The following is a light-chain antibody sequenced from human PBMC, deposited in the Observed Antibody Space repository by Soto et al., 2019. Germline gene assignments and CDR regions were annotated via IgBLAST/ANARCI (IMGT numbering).Light chain of an antibody. J-gene: IGKJ1*01. V-gene: IGKV3-20*01. CDR3: QYYEKSLWT. CDR2: GAS. Sequence: ESVLTQSPGTLSLSPGERATLSCRASQSVRSNSLVWYQHKPGQAPRLLIYGASNRATGIADRFSGSGSGTDFTLTISRVDPEDFAVYYCQYYEKSLWTFGQGTKVQIK. CDR1: QSVRSNS.